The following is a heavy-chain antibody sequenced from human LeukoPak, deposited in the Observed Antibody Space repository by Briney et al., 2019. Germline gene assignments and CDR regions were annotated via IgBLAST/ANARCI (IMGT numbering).Heavy chain of an antibody. Sequence: SQTLSLTCTVSGGSISSGSYYWSWIRQPAGKGLEWIGRIYTSGSTNYNPSLKSRATISVDTSKNQFSLKLSSVTAADTAVYYCARLKATVSIHAYFDSWGQGTLVTVSS. D-gene: IGHD4-17*01. V-gene: IGHV4-61*02. CDR2: IYTSGST. CDR3: ARLKATVSIHAYFDS. CDR1: GGSISSGSYY. J-gene: IGHJ4*02.